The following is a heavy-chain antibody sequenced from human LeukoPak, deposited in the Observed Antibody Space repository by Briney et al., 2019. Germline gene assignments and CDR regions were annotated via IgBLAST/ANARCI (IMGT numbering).Heavy chain of an antibody. D-gene: IGHD3-10*01. V-gene: IGHV1-2*02. J-gene: IGHJ5*02. CDR1: GYTFTGYY. CDR2: INPNSGGT. CDR3: ARDRKVRGFPWFDP. Sequence: ASVKVSCKASGYTFTGYYMHWVRQAPGQRLEWMGWINPNSGGTNYAQRFQGRVTMTRDTSISTAYMELSRLRSDDTAVYYCARDRKVRGFPWFDPWGQGTLVTVSS.